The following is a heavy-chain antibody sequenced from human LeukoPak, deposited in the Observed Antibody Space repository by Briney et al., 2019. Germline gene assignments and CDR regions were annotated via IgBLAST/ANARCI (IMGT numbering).Heavy chain of an antibody. CDR1: GGSISSGDYY. D-gene: IGHD6-6*01. J-gene: IGHJ5*02. Sequence: SQTLSLTCTVSGGSISSGDYYWSWIRQPPGKGLEWIGEINHSGSTNYNPSLKSRVTISVDTSKNQFSLKLSSVTAADTAVYYCARGIGVAARPSWFDPWGQGTLVTVSS. V-gene: IGHV4-30-4*01. CDR2: INHSGST. CDR3: ARGIGVAARPSWFDP.